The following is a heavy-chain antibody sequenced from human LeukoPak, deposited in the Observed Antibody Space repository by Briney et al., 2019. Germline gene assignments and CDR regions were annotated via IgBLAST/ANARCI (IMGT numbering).Heavy chain of an antibody. CDR1: GYTFTSYG. V-gene: IGHV1-18*01. CDR2: ISAYNGNT. Sequence: ASVKVSCKASGYTFTSYGISWVRQAPGQGLEWMGWISAYNGNTNYVQKLQGRVTMTTDTSTSTAYMELRSLRSDDTAVYYCARVHPYNWNDVGIYYFDYWGQGTLVTVSS. D-gene: IGHD1-20*01. J-gene: IGHJ4*02. CDR3: ARVHPYNWNDVGIYYFDY.